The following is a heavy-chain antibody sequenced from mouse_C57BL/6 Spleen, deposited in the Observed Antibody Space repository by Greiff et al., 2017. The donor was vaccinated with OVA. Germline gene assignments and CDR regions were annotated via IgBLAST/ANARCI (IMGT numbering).Heavy chain of an antibody. CDR2: ISDGGSYT. CDR3: ARDHYGNYAMDY. CDR1: GFTFSSYA. J-gene: IGHJ4*01. Sequence: EVKLMESGGGLVKPGGSLKLSCAASGFTFSSYAMSWVRQTPEKRLEWVATISDGGSYTYYPDNVKGRCTISRDNAKNNLYLQMSHLKSEDTAMYYCARDHYGNYAMDYWGQGTSVTVSS. V-gene: IGHV5-4*01. D-gene: IGHD2-1*01.